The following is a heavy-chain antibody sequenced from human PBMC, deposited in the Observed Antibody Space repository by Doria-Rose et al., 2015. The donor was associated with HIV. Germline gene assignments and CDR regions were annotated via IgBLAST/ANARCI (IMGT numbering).Heavy chain of an antibody. V-gene: IGHV4-59*08. CDR2: IHDIGGT. CDR1: GDSINSYY. J-gene: IGHJ6*03. Sequence: QVQLQESGPGLVKPSETLSLTCTVSGDSINSYYWNWIRQPPGKGLEWIGYIHDIGGTNYNPSLKSRVTISADTSKNQFSLKLSSLTAADTAVYYCARQTFYYMDVWGKGTTVTVSS. D-gene: IGHD3-16*01. CDR3: ARQTFYYMDV.